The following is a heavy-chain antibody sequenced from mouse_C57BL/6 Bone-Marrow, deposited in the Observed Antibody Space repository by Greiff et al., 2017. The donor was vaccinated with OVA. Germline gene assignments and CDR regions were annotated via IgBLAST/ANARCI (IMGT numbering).Heavy chain of an antibody. CDR1: GFTFNTYA. D-gene: IGHD2-3*01. V-gene: IGHV10-3*01. J-gene: IGHJ4*01. CDR3: VRDGYYVDYYAMDY. Sequence: EVQGVESGGGLVQPKGSLKLSCAASGFTFNTYAMHWVRQAPGKGLEWVARIRSKSSNYATYYADSVKDRFTISRDDSQSMLYLQMNNLKTEDTAMYYCVRDGYYVDYYAMDYWGQGTSVTVSS. CDR2: IRSKSSNYAT.